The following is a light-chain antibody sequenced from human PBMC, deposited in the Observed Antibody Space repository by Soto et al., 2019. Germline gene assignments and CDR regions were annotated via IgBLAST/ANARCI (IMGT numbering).Light chain of an antibody. CDR3: TSDTPSRPYLV. CDR1: SSDVGGYKY. CDR2: DVT. V-gene: IGLV2-14*03. Sequence: QSALTQPASVSGSPGQSITISCTGTSSDVGGYKYVSWYQHHPGKAPTLMIYDVTNRPSGVSNRFSGSKAGNTASLTISGLQAEDEDDYYCTSDTPSRPYLVFGGGNQLNFL. J-gene: IGLJ7*01.